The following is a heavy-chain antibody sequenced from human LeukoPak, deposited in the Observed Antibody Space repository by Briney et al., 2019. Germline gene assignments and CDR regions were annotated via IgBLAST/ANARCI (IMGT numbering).Heavy chain of an antibody. CDR2: IIPIFGTA. Sequence: KVSCKASGGTFSSYAISWVRQAPGQGLEWMGGIIPIFGTANYAQKFQGRVTIIADESTSTAYMELSSLRSEDTAVYYCARICGGDCHSYYYYGMDVWGQGTTVTVSS. V-gene: IGHV1-69*01. CDR1: GGTFSSYA. D-gene: IGHD2-21*02. J-gene: IGHJ6*02. CDR3: ARICGGDCHSYYYYGMDV.